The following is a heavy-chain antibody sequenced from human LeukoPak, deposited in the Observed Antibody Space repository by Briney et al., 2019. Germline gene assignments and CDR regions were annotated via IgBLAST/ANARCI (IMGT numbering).Heavy chain of an antibody. CDR1: GGTFSSYA. CDR3: AREAVGSASDAFDI. J-gene: IGHJ3*02. D-gene: IGHD2-15*01. Sequence: ASVKVSCKASGGTFSSYAIRWVRQAPGQGLEWMGRIIPILGIANYAQKFQGRVTITADKSTSTAYMELSSLRSEDTAVYYCAREAVGSASDAFDIWGQGTMVTVSS. V-gene: IGHV1-69*04. CDR2: IIPILGIA.